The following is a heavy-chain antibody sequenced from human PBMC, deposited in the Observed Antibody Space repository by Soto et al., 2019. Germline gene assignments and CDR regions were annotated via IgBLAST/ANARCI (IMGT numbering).Heavy chain of an antibody. D-gene: IGHD1-1*01. Sequence: QSGGSLRLSCAASGFMFSSYGMHWVRQAPGKGLEWVAVIWYDGSNKYYADSVKGRFTISRDNSKNTLYLQMNSLRAEDTAVYYCARAANELSWTDALDIWGQGTMVTVSS. CDR2: IWYDGSNK. CDR1: GFMFSSYG. J-gene: IGHJ3*02. CDR3: ARAANELSWTDALDI. V-gene: IGHV3-33*01.